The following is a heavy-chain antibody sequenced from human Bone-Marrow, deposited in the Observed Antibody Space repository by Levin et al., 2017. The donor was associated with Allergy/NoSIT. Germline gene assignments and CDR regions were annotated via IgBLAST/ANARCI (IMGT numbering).Heavy chain of an antibody. CDR3: ARDWRILVTMISRLDP. Sequence: SQTLSLTCAVYNGSFSAYYWSWIRQPPGKGLEWIGEINHSGSTNYNPSLESRVTISVDTSKNQFSLKLKSVTAADTAVYYCARDWRILVTMISRLDPWGQGTLVTVSS. CDR1: NGSFSAYY. V-gene: IGHV4-34*01. D-gene: IGHD3-22*01. CDR2: INHSGST. J-gene: IGHJ5*02.